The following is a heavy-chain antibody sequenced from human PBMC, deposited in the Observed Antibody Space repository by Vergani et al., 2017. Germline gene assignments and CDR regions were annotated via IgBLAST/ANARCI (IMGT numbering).Heavy chain of an antibody. Sequence: VQLLESGGGLVQPGGSLRLSCAASGFTFSSYAMSWVRQAPGKGLEWVAVISYDGSNKYYADSVKGRFTISRDNSKNTLYLQMNSLRAEDTAVYYCAKEGVTMIVLKSLSFDYWGQGTLVTVSS. V-gene: IGHV3-30*18. J-gene: IGHJ4*02. D-gene: IGHD3-22*01. CDR3: AKEGVTMIVLKSLSFDY. CDR1: GFTFSSYA. CDR2: ISYDGSNK.